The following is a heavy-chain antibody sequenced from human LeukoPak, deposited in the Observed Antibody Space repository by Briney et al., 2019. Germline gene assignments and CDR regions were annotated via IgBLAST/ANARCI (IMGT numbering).Heavy chain of an antibody. V-gene: IGHV3-7*01. J-gene: IGHJ4*02. CDR1: GFTFSSYW. D-gene: IGHD3-10*01. CDR3: AKDFRVTMVRGVDYFDY. Sequence: PGGSLRLSCAASGFTFSSYWMSWVRQAPGKGLEWVANIKQDGSEKYYVDSVKGRFTISRDNAKNSLYLQMNSLRAEDTAVYYCAKDFRVTMVRGVDYFDYWGQGTLVTVSS. CDR2: IKQDGSEK.